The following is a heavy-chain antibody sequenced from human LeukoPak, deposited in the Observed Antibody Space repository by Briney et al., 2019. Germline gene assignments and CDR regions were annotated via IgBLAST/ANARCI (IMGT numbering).Heavy chain of an antibody. V-gene: IGHV4-39*01. CDR1: GGSISSSSYY. CDR2: IYYSGST. J-gene: IGHJ4*02. Sequence: SETLSLTCSVSGGSISSSSYYWGWIRQPPGKGLEWIGSIYYSGSTYYNPSLKSRVTISVDTSKNQFSLKLSSVTAADTAVYYCARRLSSGRIVDYWGQGTLVTVSS. CDR3: ARRLSSGRIVDY. D-gene: IGHD6-19*01.